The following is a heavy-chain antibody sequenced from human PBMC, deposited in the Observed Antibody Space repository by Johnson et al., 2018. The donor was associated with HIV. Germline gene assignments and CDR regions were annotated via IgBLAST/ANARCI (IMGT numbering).Heavy chain of an antibody. J-gene: IGHJ3*02. D-gene: IGHD5-18*01. Sequence: QVQLVESGGGVVQPGRSLRLSCAASGFTFRSFTMHWVRQAPGKGLDWVAVISYDGSNKYYADSVKGRFTISRDNSKNTLYLQMNSLRAEDTAVYYCIQLDAFDIWGQGTMVTVSS. CDR3: IQLDAFDI. CDR1: GFTFRSFT. CDR2: ISYDGSNK. V-gene: IGHV3-30*04.